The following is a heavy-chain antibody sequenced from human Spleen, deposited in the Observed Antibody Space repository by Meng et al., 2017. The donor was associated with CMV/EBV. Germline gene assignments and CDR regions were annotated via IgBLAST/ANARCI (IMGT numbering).Heavy chain of an antibody. J-gene: IGHJ6*02. CDR2: VSSSGTTK. Sequence: GGSLRLSCAATGFIFSNYEMIWVRQAPGKGLEWVSYVSSSGTTKYYGDSVRGRFTVSRDNAKNSLYLQMNGLRVEDTAVYYCARDNYSPYGLDVWGQGTTVTVSS. V-gene: IGHV3-48*03. CDR3: ARDNYSPYGLDV. D-gene: IGHD1-26*01. CDR1: GFIFSNYE.